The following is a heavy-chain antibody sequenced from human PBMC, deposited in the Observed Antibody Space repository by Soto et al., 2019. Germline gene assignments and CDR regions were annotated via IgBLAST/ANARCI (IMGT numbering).Heavy chain of an antibody. CDR3: AKDQEQQLEHYYYSYGMDV. J-gene: IGHJ6*02. V-gene: IGHV3-30*18. D-gene: IGHD6-13*01. CDR1: GFTFSSYG. Sequence: GGSLRLSCAASGFTFSSYGMHWVRQAPGKGLEWVAVISYDGSNKYYADSVKGRFTISRDNSKNTLYLQMNSLRAEDTAVYYCAKDQEQQLEHYYYSYGMDVWGQGTTVTVS. CDR2: ISYDGSNK.